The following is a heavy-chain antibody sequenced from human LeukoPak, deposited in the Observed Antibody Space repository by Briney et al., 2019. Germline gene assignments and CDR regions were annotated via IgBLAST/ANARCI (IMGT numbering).Heavy chain of an antibody. V-gene: IGHV1-18*01. J-gene: IGHJ4*02. CDR3: ARDLPYIAAAGSRFDY. CDR2: ISAYNGNT. CDR1: GYTFTSYG. Sequence: ASVKISRKASGYTFTSYGISWVRQAPGQGLQWMGWISAYNGNTNYAQKLQGRVTMTTDTSTSTAYMELRSLRSDDTAVYYCARDLPYIAAAGSRFDYWGQGTLVTVSS. D-gene: IGHD6-13*01.